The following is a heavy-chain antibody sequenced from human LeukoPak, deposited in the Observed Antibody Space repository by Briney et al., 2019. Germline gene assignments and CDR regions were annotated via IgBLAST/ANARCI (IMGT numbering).Heavy chain of an antibody. J-gene: IGHJ4*02. CDR1: GGSISSYY. V-gene: IGHV4-59*01. CDR2: IYYSGST. D-gene: IGHD3-10*01. CDR3: ARRGPTRRGLRVPFDY. Sequence: SETLSLTCTVSGGSISSYYWSWIRQPPGKGLEWIGYIYYSGSTNYNPSLKSRVTISVDTSKNQFSLKLSSVTAADTAVYYCARRGPTRRGLRVPFDYWGQGTLVTVSS.